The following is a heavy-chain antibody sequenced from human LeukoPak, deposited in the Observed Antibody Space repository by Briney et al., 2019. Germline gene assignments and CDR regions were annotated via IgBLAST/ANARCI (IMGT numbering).Heavy chain of an antibody. CDR3: ARHPRGVDY. V-gene: IGHV4-59*08. J-gene: IGHJ4*02. CDR2: IYYSGST. D-gene: IGHD3-16*01. Sequence: SETLSLTCTVSGCSISSYYWSWIRQPPGKGLEWIGYIYYSGSTNYNPSLKSRVTISVDTSKNQFSLKLSSVTAADTAVYYCARHPRGVDYWGQGTLVTVSS. CDR1: GCSISSYY.